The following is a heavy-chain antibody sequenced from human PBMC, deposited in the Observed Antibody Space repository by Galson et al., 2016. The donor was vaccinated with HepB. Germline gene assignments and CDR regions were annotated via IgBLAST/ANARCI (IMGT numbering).Heavy chain of an antibody. CDR3: AQGGVGTTPGGMDV. D-gene: IGHD2-15*01. CDR2: TIPIFGAS. J-gene: IGHJ6*02. CDR1: GGTFSSHA. V-gene: IGHV1-69*13. Sequence: SVKVSCKASGGTFSSHAISWVRQAPGQGLEWMGTTIPIFGASNYAERFQRRVTITADESFHRELRNLRSDDTAVYWCAQGGVGTTPGGMDVWGQGTTVTVSS.